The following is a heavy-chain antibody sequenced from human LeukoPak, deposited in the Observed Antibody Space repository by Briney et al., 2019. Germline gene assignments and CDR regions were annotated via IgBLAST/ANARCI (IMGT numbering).Heavy chain of an antibody. D-gene: IGHD6-13*01. CDR2: INHSGST. Sequence: SETLSLTCAVYGGSFSGYYWSWIRQPPGKGLEWIGEINHSGSTNYNPSLKSRVTISVDTSKNQFSLKLSSVTAADTAVYYCARGKRGSSSSWYDYWGQGTLVTVSS. J-gene: IGHJ4*02. CDR1: GGSFSGYY. CDR3: ARGKRGSSSSWYDY. V-gene: IGHV4-34*01.